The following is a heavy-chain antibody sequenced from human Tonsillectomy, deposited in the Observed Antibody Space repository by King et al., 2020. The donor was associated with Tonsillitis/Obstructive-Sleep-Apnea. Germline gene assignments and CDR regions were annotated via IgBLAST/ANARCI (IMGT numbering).Heavy chain of an antibody. Sequence: VQLVESGGGLVKPGGSLRLSCAASGFTFSDYYMSWIRQAPGKGLEWVSYIRSSTTYTNYAESVKGRFTISRDNAKNSLYLQMNSLRAEDTAVYYCARDRQPVQAFWSGYQAENYGMDVWGQGTTVTVSS. CDR1: GFTFSDYY. CDR2: IRSSTTYT. CDR3: ARDRQPVQAFWSGYQAENYGMDV. D-gene: IGHD3-3*01. J-gene: IGHJ6*02. V-gene: IGHV3-11*06.